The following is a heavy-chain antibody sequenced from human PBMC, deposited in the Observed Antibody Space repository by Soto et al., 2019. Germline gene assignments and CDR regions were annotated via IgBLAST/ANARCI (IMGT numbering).Heavy chain of an antibody. CDR1: GFTFSSYG. Sequence: QVQLVESGGGVVQPGRSLRLSCAASGFTFSSYGMHWVRQAPGKGLEGVAVISYDGSNKYYADSVKGRFTISRDNSKNTLYLQMNSLRAEDTAVYYCAKADTEGSLDYWGQGTLVTVSS. CDR3: AKADTEGSLDY. V-gene: IGHV3-30*18. D-gene: IGHD1-26*01. CDR2: ISYDGSNK. J-gene: IGHJ4*02.